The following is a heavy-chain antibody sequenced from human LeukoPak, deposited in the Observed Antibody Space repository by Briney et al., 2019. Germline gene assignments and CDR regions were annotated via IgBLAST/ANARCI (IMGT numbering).Heavy chain of an antibody. J-gene: IGHJ4*02. CDR2: IYYSGST. V-gene: IGHV4-59*08. CDR1: GGSISSYY. CDR3: ATHYYGSGSYRY. Sequence: SETLSLTCTVSGGSISSYYWSWIRQPPGKGPEWIGYIYYSGSTNYNPSLKSRVTISVDTSKNQFSLKLSSVTAADTAVYYCATHYYGSGSYRYWGQGTLVTVSS. D-gene: IGHD3-10*01.